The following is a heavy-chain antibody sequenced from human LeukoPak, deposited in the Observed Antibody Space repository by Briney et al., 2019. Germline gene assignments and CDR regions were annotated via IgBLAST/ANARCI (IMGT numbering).Heavy chain of an antibody. CDR1: GYTFTSYD. Sequence: ASVKVSCKASGYTFTSYDINWVRQATGQGLEWMGWMDPNSGNTGYAQKFQGRVTITRNTSISTAYMELSSLRSEDTAVYYCARAFYDSSGYYDYWGQGTLVTVSS. J-gene: IGHJ4*02. CDR2: MDPNSGNT. CDR3: ARAFYDSSGYYDY. D-gene: IGHD3-22*01. V-gene: IGHV1-8*03.